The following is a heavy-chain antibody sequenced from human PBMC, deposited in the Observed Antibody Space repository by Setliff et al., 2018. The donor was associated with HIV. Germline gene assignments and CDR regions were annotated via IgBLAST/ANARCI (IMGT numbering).Heavy chain of an antibody. CDR2: IYHSGGT. V-gene: IGHV4-34*01. J-gene: IGHJ5*02. CDR1: GGSFTNYF. D-gene: IGHD3-22*01. CDR3: ASRVYYYDSSGYLREEGFDP. Sequence: SETLSLTCAVYGGSFTNYFWSWIRQPPGKGLEWIGEIYHSGGTSYNPSLKSRVTISVDTSKNQFSLKLSSVTAADAAVYYCASRVYYYDSSGYLREEGFDPWGQGTLVTVSS.